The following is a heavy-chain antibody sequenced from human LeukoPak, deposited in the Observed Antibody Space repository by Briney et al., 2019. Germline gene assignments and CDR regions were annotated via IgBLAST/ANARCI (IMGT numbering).Heavy chain of an antibody. CDR1: GGSISSSSYY. Sequence: SETLSLTCTVSGGSISSSSYYWGWIRQPPGKGLEWIGSIYYSGSTYYNPSLKSRVTISVDTSKNQFSLKLSSVTAADTAVYYCARTRFSSSWYGEFDPWGQGTLVTVSS. J-gene: IGHJ5*02. D-gene: IGHD6-13*01. V-gene: IGHV4-39*07. CDR3: ARTRFSSSWYGEFDP. CDR2: IYYSGST.